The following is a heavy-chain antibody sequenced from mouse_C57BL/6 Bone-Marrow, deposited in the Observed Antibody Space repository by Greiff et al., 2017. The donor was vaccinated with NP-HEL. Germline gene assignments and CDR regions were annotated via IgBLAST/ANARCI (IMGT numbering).Heavy chain of an antibody. CDR2: INPSSGYT. CDR3: ATRCNPYWYFDV. Sequence: VQLQQSGADLARPGASVKMSCKASGYTFTSYTMHWVKQRPGQGLEWIGYINPSSGYTKYNQKFKDKATLTADKSSSTAYMQLSSLTSEDSAVYYCATRCNPYWYFDVWGTGTTVTVSS. J-gene: IGHJ1*03. CDR1: GYTFTSYT. D-gene: IGHD2-1*01. V-gene: IGHV1-4*01.